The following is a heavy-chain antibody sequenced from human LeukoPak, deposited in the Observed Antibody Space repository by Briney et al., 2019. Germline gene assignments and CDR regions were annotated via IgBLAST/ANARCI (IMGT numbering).Heavy chain of an antibody. CDR3: ARYSYGGEDWFDP. CDR1: GDSVSSTRYY. D-gene: IGHD3-16*01. CDR2: IYYSGTT. Sequence: SETLSLTCTVSGDSVSSTRYYWGWIRQPPGKGREWIGRIYYSGTTYYSRSLKSRVTILLDMSKNQFSLRLTAVTAADTAVYYCARYSYGGEDWFDPWGQGTLVTVSS. V-gene: IGHV4-39*01. J-gene: IGHJ5*02.